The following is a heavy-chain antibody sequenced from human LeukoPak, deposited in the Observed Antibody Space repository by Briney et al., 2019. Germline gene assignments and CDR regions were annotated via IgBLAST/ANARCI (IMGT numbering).Heavy chain of an antibody. Sequence: ASVKVSCKASGYTFTSYDINWVRQTTGQGLEWMGWMNPNSGNTGYAQKFQGRVTMTRNTSISTAYMELSSLRSEDTAVYYCARGSPLRYFDWLSRRSYYFDYWGQGTLVTVSS. CDR3: ARGSPLRYFDWLSRRSYYFDY. CDR2: MNPNSGNT. CDR1: GYTFTSYD. V-gene: IGHV1-8*01. J-gene: IGHJ4*02. D-gene: IGHD3-9*01.